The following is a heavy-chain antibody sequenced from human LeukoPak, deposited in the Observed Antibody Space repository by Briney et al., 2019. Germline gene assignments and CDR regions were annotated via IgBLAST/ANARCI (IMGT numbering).Heavy chain of an antibody. Sequence: PSETLSLTCTVSGYSIISGYYWGWIRQPPGQGLEWIGSIYHSGSTYYNPSLKSRVPLSVDTSRNPFSLKLCSVTAADSVAFYCARVSVSSGFDYWGQGTLVTVSS. V-gene: IGHV4-38-2*02. CDR2: IYHSGST. CDR3: ARVSVSSGFDY. J-gene: IGHJ4*02. D-gene: IGHD3-22*01. CDR1: GYSIISGYY.